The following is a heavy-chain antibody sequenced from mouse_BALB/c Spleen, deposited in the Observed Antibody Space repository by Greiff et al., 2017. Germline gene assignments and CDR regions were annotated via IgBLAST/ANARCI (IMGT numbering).Heavy chain of an antibody. V-gene: IGHV5-6-4*01. CDR2: ISSGGSYT. J-gene: IGHJ2*01. D-gene: IGHD2-4*01. CDR1: GFTFSSYT. Sequence: DVMLLESGGGLVKPGGSLKLSCAASGFTFSSYTMPWVRQTPEKRLEWVATISSGGSYTYYPDSVKGRFTISRDNAKNTLYLQMSSLKSEDTAMYYCTRDQAYDYDDYWGQGTALTVSS. CDR3: TRDQAYDYDDY.